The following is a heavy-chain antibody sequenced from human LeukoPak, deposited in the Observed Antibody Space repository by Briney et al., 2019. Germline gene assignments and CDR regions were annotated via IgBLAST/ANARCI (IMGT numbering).Heavy chain of an antibody. Sequence: KPSETLSLTCAVYGGSFSGYYWSWIRQPPGKGLEWIGEINHSGSTNYNPSLKNRVTISVDTSKNQFSLKLSSVTAADTAVYYCARRIAARPNDYWGQGTLVTVSS. V-gene: IGHV4-34*01. D-gene: IGHD6-6*01. CDR2: INHSGST. J-gene: IGHJ4*02. CDR3: ARRIAARPNDY. CDR1: GGSFSGYY.